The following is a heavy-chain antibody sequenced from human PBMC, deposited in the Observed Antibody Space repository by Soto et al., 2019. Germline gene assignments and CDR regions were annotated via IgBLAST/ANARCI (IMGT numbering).Heavy chain of an antibody. CDR2: ISYDGSNK. D-gene: IGHD6-13*01. CDR3: AKVHPGPPPPGKASSSWTYYFDY. Sequence: QVQLVESGGGVVQPGRSLRLSCAASGFTFSSYGMHWVRQAPGKGLEWVAVISYDGSNKYYADSVKGRFTISRDNSKNPLYLQMNRLGAEETGVYYCAKVHPGPPPPGKASSSWTYYFDYWGQGTLVTVSS. V-gene: IGHV3-30*18. J-gene: IGHJ4*02. CDR1: GFTFSSYG.